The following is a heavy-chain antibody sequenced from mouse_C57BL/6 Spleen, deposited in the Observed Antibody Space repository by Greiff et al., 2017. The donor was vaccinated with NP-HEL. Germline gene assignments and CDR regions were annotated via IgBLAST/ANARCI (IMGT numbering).Heavy chain of an antibody. V-gene: IGHV1-82*01. CDR2: IYPGDGDT. CDR1: GYAFSSSW. Sequence: QVQLQQSGPELVKPGASVKISCKASGYAFSSSWMNWVKQRPGKGLEWIGRIYPGDGDTNYNGKFKGKATLTADKSSSTAYMQLSSLTSEDSAVYCCDRESNYGAMDDWGQGTSVTVSS. D-gene: IGHD2-5*01. J-gene: IGHJ4*01. CDR3: DRESNYGAMDD.